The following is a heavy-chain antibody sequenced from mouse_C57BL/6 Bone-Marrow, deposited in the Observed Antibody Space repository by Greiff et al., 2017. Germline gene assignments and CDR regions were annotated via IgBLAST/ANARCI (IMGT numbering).Heavy chain of an antibody. D-gene: IGHD1-1*01. CDR2: IFPRSGNT. CDR3: ARGTVVAPRFAY. J-gene: IGHJ3*01. Sequence: QVQLKQSGAELARPGASVTLSCKASGYTFTSYGISWVKQRTGQGLEWIGEIFPRSGNTYYNEMFKCKDTLTADKSASTAYLELRSLTSDDSAVYFCARGTVVAPRFAYWGQGTLVTVSA. V-gene: IGHV1-81*01. CDR1: GYTFTSYG.